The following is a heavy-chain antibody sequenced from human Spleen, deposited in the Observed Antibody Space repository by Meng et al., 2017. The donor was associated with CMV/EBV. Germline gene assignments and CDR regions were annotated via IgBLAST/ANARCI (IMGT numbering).Heavy chain of an antibody. Sequence: VRLGGFGGGVVHPGRSLRLPCAASGFTLSSYAMHWVRQAPGKGLEWVAVISYDGSNKYYADSVKGRFTISRDNSKNTLYLQMNSLRAEDTAVYYCARDSEKFGEFPYWFDPWGQGTLVTVSS. CDR3: ARDSEKFGEFPYWFDP. V-gene: IGHV3-30-3*01. J-gene: IGHJ5*02. D-gene: IGHD3-10*01. CDR1: GFTLSSYA. CDR2: ISYDGSNK.